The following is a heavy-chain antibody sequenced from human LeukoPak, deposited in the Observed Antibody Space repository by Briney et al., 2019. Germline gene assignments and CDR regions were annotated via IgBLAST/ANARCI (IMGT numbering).Heavy chain of an antibody. CDR3: ARDQYDTWSRRGNFDS. CDR1: GFVFSAYN. D-gene: IGHD3-3*01. V-gene: IGHV3-33*01. J-gene: IGHJ4*02. CDR2: VWSDGGRK. Sequence: PGGSLRLSCVASGFVFSAYNIHWVRQAPGKGLEWVAVVWSDGGRKYYVDSVKGRFTISRDNTKNSLYLQMNSLRVEDTAVFYCARDQYDTWSRRGNFDSWGQGTLVIVSS.